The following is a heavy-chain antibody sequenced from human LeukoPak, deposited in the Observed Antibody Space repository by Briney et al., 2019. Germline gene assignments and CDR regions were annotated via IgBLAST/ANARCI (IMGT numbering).Heavy chain of an antibody. CDR3: ATWRTAKTGFDY. CDR1: GGSIRYSSYY. V-gene: IGHV4-39*01. CDR2: VYYSGST. J-gene: IGHJ4*02. Sequence: SETLSLTCTVSGGSIRYSSYYWGWIRQPPGKGLEWIGSVYYSGSTYSNPSLKSRVTIFVDTSKNQFSLKLTSVTAADTAVYYCATWRTAKTGFDYWGQGTLVTVSS. D-gene: IGHD1-1*01.